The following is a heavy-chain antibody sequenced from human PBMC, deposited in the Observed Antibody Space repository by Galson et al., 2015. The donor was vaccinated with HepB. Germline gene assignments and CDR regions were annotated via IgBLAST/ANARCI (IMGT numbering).Heavy chain of an antibody. CDR1: GGSISSSSYY. Sequence: TLSLTCTVSGGSISSSSYYWGWIRQPPGKGLEWIGSIYYSGSTYYNPSLKSRVTISVDTSKNQFSLKLSSVTAADTAVYYCARHYGSGRSGDAFDIWGQGTMVTVSS. CDR3: ARHYGSGRSGDAFDI. D-gene: IGHD3-10*01. CDR2: IYYSGST. J-gene: IGHJ3*02. V-gene: IGHV4-39*01.